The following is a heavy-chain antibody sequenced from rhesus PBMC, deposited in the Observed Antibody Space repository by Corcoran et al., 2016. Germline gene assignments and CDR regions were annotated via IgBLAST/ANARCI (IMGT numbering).Heavy chain of an antibody. V-gene: IGHV4-122*02. J-gene: IGHJ4*01. Sequence: QVQLQESGPGLVKPSETLSLTCAVSGYSISSGYYWNWIRQPPGKGLEWIGYISYSGSTTYNPSLKSRVTISRDTSKNQFSLKLSSLTAADTAVYYCATAYPPFYRFDSWGQGVLVTVSS. CDR2: ISYSGST. CDR3: ATAYPPFYRFDS. D-gene: IGHD4-11*01. CDR1: GYSISSGYY.